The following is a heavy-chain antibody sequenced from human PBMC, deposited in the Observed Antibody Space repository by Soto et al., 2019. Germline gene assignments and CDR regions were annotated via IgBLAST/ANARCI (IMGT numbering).Heavy chain of an antibody. CDR3: ARKEDGYNRLFDY. D-gene: IGHD5-12*01. J-gene: IGHJ4*02. CDR1: GGSISSATNY. V-gene: IGHV4-39*01. Sequence: SETLSLTCTVSGGSISSATNYWGWIRQPPGKGLEWIESMFYSGTTYYNPSLKSRITIAVDSSKNQFSLSLSSVTAADTAFYYCARKEDGYNRLFDYWGQGILVTVSS. CDR2: MFYSGTT.